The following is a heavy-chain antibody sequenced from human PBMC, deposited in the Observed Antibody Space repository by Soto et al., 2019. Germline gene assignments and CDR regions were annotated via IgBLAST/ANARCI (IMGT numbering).Heavy chain of an antibody. Sequence: ASVKVSCKASGYTFTSYGISWVRQAPGQGLEWMGWISAYNGNTNYAQKLQGRVTMTTDTSTSTAYMELRSLRSDDTAVYYCARDLKLGPLPLYYFDYGGQGTLVTVSS. CDR3: ARDLKLGPLPLYYFDY. D-gene: IGHD1-26*01. CDR2: ISAYNGNT. J-gene: IGHJ4*02. V-gene: IGHV1-18*01. CDR1: GYTFTSYG.